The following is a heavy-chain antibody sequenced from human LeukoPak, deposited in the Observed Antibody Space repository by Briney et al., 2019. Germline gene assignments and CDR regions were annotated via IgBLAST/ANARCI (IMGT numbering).Heavy chain of an antibody. J-gene: IGHJ4*02. D-gene: IGHD6-13*01. Sequence: PGGSLRLSCAASGFTFSDYYMTWIRQAPGKGLDWISYISTDSSFTSYADSVRGRFTVSRDNAKNSLYLQMNSLRAEDTAVYYCARLHSTAAAGTYDYWGQGTLVTVSS. CDR1: GFTFSDYY. CDR3: ARLHSTAAAGTYDY. V-gene: IGHV3-11*06. CDR2: ISTDSSFT.